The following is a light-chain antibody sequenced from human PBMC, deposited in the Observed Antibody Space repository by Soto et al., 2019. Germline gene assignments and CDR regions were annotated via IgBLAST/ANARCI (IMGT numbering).Light chain of an antibody. CDR2: EAS. J-gene: IGKJ1*01. CDR3: QQYDTYRT. V-gene: IGKV1-5*03. CDR1: QIISSW. Sequence: DIQMTQSPSTLSASVGDRVTITCRASQIISSWLAWYQQKPGKAPKLLLYEASILESGVPSRFSGSGSGTEFTLTISSLQPDDFATYHCQQYDTYRTFGPGTKVEIK.